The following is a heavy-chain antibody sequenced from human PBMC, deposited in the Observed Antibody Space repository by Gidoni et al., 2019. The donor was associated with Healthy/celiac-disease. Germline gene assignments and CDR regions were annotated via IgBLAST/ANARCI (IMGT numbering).Heavy chain of an antibody. CDR3: ARARLPGKWLSSFRVTVNWFDP. J-gene: IGHJ5*02. D-gene: IGHD3-22*01. V-gene: IGHV4-39*07. Sequence: QLQLQESGPGLVKPSETLSLTCTVSGGSISSSSYYWGWIRQPPGKGLEWIGSIYYSGSTYYNPSLKSRVTISVDTSKNQFSLKLSSVTAADTAVYYCARARLPGKWLSSFRVTVNWFDPWGQGTLVTVSS. CDR2: IYYSGST. CDR1: GGSISSSSYY.